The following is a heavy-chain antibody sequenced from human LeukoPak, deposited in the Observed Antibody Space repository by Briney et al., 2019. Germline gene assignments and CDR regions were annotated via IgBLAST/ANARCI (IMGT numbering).Heavy chain of an antibody. CDR3: ARVCGHSSSWYRSYYYYYYMDV. J-gene: IGHJ6*03. D-gene: IGHD6-13*01. CDR1: GGSISSYY. CDR2: IYYSGST. V-gene: IGHV4-59*01. Sequence: PSETLSLTCTVSGGSISSYYWSWIRQPPGKGLEWIGYIYYSGSTNYNPSLKSRVTISVDTSKNQFSLKLSSVTAADTAVYYCARVCGHSSSWYRSYYYYYYMDVWGKGTTVTISS.